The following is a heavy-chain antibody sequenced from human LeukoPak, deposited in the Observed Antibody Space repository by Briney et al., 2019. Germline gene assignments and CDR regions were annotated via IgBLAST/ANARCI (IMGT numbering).Heavy chain of an antibody. CDR3: AAGDFWSGYGRDY. Sequence: ASVKVSCKASGYTFTSYAMHWVRQAPGQTLEWRGWINAGNGNTKYSQKFQGRVTITRDTSASTAYMELSSLRSEDTAVYYCAAGDFWSGYGRDYWGQGTLVTVSS. D-gene: IGHD3-3*01. J-gene: IGHJ4*02. CDR1: GYTFTSYA. V-gene: IGHV1-3*01. CDR2: INAGNGNT.